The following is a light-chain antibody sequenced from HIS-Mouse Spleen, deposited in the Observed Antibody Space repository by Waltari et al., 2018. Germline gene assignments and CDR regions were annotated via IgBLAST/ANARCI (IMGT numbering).Light chain of an antibody. V-gene: IGKV1-9*01. CDR3: QQLNSYPPT. CDR1: QGISSY. Sequence: DIQLTQSPSFLSASVGDRVTITCRASQGISSYLAWYQQKPGKAPKHLIYAASTLQRGVPSRFSGSGSGTEFTLTISSLQTEDYAPYYCQQLNSYPPTFGQGTKVEIK. CDR2: AAS. J-gene: IGKJ1*01.